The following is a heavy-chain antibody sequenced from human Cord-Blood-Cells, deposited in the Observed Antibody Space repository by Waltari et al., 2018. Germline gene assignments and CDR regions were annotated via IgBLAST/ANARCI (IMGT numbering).Heavy chain of an antibody. D-gene: IGHD6-6*01. J-gene: IGHJ3*02. Sequence: EVQLVESGGGLVQPGGSLRLSCAASGFTFSSYWMRWVRQAPGKGLEWVANIKQYGSEKYYVDSVKGRFTISRDNAKNSLYLQMNSLRAEDTAVYYCARPHSSSSAFDIWGQGTMVTVSS. V-gene: IGHV3-7*01. CDR3: ARPHSSSSAFDI. CDR1: GFTFSSYW. CDR2: IKQYGSEK.